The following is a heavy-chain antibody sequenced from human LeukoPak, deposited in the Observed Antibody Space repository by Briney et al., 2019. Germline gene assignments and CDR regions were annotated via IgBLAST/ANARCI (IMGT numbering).Heavy chain of an antibody. CDR3: ARVLYSSGWYDGDY. Sequence: ASVKVSCKASGYIFTGYYMHWVRQAPGQGLEWMGWINPNSGGTNYAQKFQGRVTMTRDASISTAYLELSRLRSDDTAVYYCARVLYSSGWYDGDYWGQGTLVTVSS. CDR2: INPNSGGT. V-gene: IGHV1-2*02. CDR1: GYIFTGYY. D-gene: IGHD6-19*01. J-gene: IGHJ4*02.